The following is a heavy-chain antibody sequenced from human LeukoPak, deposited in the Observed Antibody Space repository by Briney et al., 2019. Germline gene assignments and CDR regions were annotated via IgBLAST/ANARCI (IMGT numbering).Heavy chain of an antibody. D-gene: IGHD3-10*02. V-gene: IGHV3-23*01. CDR2: ISPSGDIR. Sequence: PGGTLRLYCAASGFSFRSHGMNWVGQAPGKGLEWVSGISPSGDIRYYAGSVKGQFTIYRDNSKNTVYLQMNSLRAEDTAVYYCAELGITMIGGVWGKGTTVTISS. J-gene: IGHJ6*04. CDR1: GFSFRSHG. CDR3: AELGITMIGGV.